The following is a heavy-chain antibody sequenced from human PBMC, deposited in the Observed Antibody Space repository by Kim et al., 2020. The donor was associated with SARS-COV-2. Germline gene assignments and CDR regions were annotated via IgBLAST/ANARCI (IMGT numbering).Heavy chain of an antibody. CDR1: GYSFTSYW. V-gene: IGHV5-10-1*01. CDR2: IDPSDSYT. D-gene: IGHD3-22*01. J-gene: IGHJ6*02. CDR3: ARQDYYDSSGYPSGMDV. Sequence: GESLKISCKGSGYSFTSYWISWVRQMPGKGLEWMGRIDPSDSYTNYSPSFQGHVTISADKSISTAYLQWSRLKASDTAMYYCARQDYYDSSGYPSGMDVWGLGATVTVSS.